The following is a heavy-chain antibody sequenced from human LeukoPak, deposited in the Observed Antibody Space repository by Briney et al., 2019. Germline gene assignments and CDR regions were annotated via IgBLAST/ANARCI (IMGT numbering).Heavy chain of an antibody. D-gene: IGHD6-25*01. Sequence: SETLSLTCAVYGGTFSGYYWSWIRQPPGKGLEWIGEINHSGSTNYNPSLKSRVTISVDTSKNQFSLKLSSVTAADTAVYYCARGIAAAGPDAFDIWGQGTMVTVSS. CDR1: GGTFSGYY. CDR2: INHSGST. CDR3: ARGIAAAGPDAFDI. J-gene: IGHJ3*02. V-gene: IGHV4-34*01.